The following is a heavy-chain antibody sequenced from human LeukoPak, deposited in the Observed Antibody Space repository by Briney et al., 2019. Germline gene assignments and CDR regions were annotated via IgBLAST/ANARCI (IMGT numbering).Heavy chain of an antibody. CDR2: ISSTSTYI. J-gene: IGHJ4*02. CDR3: AKDRIVLMVYAIALDY. D-gene: IGHD2-8*01. V-gene: IGHV3-21*04. Sequence: PGGSLRLSCAASGFTFSTYSMNWVRQVPGRGLEWVSSISSTSTYIYYADSVKGRVTISRDNAKNSLYLQMNSLRAEDTAVYYCAKDRIVLMVYAIALDYWGQGTLVTVSS. CDR1: GFTFSTYS.